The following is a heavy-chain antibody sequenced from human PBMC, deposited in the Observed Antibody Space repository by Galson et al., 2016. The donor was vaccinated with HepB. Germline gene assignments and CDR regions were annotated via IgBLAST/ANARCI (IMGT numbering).Heavy chain of an antibody. J-gene: IGHJ6*02. V-gene: IGHV4-39*02. Sequence: ETLSLTCTVSGGSISSSSYYWGWIRQPPGKGLEWIGSIYYSGNTYYNPSLKSRVTISVDTSKNHFSLRLTSVTAADTAVYYCAREAGQVGDALIDVWGQGTTVTVSS. CDR2: IYYSGNT. CDR3: AREAGQVGDALIDV. D-gene: IGHD3-16*01. CDR1: GGSISSSSYY.